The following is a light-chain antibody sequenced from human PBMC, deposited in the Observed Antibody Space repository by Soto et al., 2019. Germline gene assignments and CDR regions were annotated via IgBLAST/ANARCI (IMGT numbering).Light chain of an antibody. CDR2: DVS. Sequence: QSVLTQPASVSGSPGQSITISCTGASSDVGNYNYVSWYRQHPGKAPKLIIYDVSNRPSGVSNRFSGSKSGNTASLTISGLQAEDEADYYCSSYTSSTTLYVFGTGTKVTVL. V-gene: IGLV2-14*03. CDR3: SSYTSSTTLYV. J-gene: IGLJ1*01. CDR1: SSDVGNYNY.